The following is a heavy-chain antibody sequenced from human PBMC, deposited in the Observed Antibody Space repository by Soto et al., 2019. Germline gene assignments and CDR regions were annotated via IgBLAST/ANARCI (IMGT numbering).Heavy chain of an antibody. D-gene: IGHD4-17*01. CDR2: INNSSGYI. CDR1: GFTFSSYS. V-gene: IGHV3-21*01. J-gene: IGHJ4*02. CDR3: ERGSGDYHTNGYMWDY. Sequence: GGSLRLSCAASGFTFSSYSMNWVRQPPGKGLEWVSSINNSSGYIYYADSVKGRFTISRDNAKNSLYLQMNSLRAEDTAVYYCERGSGDYHTNGYMWDYWGPGTLVTVSS.